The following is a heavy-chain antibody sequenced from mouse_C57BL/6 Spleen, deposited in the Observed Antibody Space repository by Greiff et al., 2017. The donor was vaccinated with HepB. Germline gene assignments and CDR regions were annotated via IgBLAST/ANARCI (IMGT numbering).Heavy chain of an antibody. Sequence: VQLVESGAELVRPGTSVKVSCKASGYAFTNYLIEWVKQRPGQGLEWIGVINPGSGGTNYNEKFKGKATLTADKSSSTAYMQLSSLTSEDSAVYFCARRGYYFDYWGQGTTLTVSS. CDR2: INPGSGGT. CDR3: ARRGYYFDY. CDR1: GYAFTNYL. J-gene: IGHJ2*01. V-gene: IGHV1-54*01.